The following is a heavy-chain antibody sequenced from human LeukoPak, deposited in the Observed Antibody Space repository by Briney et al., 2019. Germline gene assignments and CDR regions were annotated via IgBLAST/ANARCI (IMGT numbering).Heavy chain of an antibody. V-gene: IGHV1-46*03. D-gene: IGHD3-16*01. Sequence: ASVKVSCKASGYIFTSYYMHWVRQAPGQGLEWLGVVYPSAGTSDPAQRFRARITLSDDTSTSTASMELRSLKSEDTAIYFCVREYHGGYFDFWGQGTLVTVSS. J-gene: IGHJ4*02. CDR3: VREYHGGYFDF. CDR1: GYIFTSYY. CDR2: VYPSAGTS.